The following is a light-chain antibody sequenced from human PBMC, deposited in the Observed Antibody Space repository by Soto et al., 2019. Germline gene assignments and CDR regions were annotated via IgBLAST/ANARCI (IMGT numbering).Light chain of an antibody. V-gene: IGKV3-11*01. CDR2: DAS. Sequence: ETDLTPSPSALTLSPGERATLSCRASQSVSSYLAWYQQKPGQAPRLLIYDASNRATGIPARFSGSGSGTDFTLTISSLEPEDFAVYYCQQRSNWPPITFGQGTRLEIK. CDR1: QSVSSY. J-gene: IGKJ5*01. CDR3: QQRSNWPPIT.